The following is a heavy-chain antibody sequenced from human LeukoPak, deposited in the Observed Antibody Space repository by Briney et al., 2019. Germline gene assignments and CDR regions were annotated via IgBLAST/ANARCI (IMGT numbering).Heavy chain of an antibody. CDR2: IHHSGAT. J-gene: IGHJ4*02. Sequence: SETLPLTCAVSGYSISSGYYWSWIRQPPGKGLEWIATIHHSGATYYNPSLKSRVTISVDTSKNQFSLKLSSVTAAGTAVYYCERYTASNSGYSFDYWGQGTLVTVSS. CDR1: GYSISSGYY. D-gene: IGHD3-22*01. CDR3: ERYTASNSGYSFDY. V-gene: IGHV4-38-2*01.